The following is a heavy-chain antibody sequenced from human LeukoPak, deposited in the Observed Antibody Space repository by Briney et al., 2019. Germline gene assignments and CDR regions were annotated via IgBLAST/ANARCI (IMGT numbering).Heavy chain of an antibody. V-gene: IGHV4-30-2*05. D-gene: IGHD3-22*01. J-gene: IGHJ5*02. CDR2: INHSGST. Sequence: SETLSLTCAVSGGSISSGGYSWSWIRQPPGKGLEWIGEINHSGSTNYNPSLKSRVTISVDTSKNQSSLKLSSVTAADTAVYYCASTSPYYYDSSGYYLWGQGTLVTVSS. CDR1: GGSISSGGYS. CDR3: ASTSPYYYDSSGYYL.